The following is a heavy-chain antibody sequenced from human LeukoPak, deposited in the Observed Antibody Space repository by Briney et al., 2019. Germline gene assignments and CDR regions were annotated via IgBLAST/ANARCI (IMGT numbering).Heavy chain of an antibody. CDR3: ARVLYNWNDVFGY. D-gene: IGHD1-1*01. CDR2: ISSSSSYI. V-gene: IGHV3-21*01. J-gene: IGHJ4*02. CDR1: GFTFGDDG. Sequence: GGSLRLSCTASGFTFGDDGMNWVRQAPGKGLEWVSSISSSSSYIYYADSVEGRFTISRDNAKNSLYLQMNSLRAEDTAVYYCARVLYNWNDVFGYWGQGTLVTVSS.